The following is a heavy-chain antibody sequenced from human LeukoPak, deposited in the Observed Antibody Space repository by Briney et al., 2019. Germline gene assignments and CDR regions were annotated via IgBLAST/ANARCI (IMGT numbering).Heavy chain of an antibody. J-gene: IGHJ4*02. V-gene: IGHV3-53*01. CDR2: IYSGGST. CDR1: GFTVSSNF. Sequence: GGSLRLSCAASGFTVSSNFMSWVRQAPGKGLEWVSVIYSGGSTYYADSVKGRFTISRDNSKNTLYLQMNSLRAEDTAVYYCATSTYYDILTGYHWGQGTLVTVSS. D-gene: IGHD3-9*01. CDR3: ATSTYYDILTGYH.